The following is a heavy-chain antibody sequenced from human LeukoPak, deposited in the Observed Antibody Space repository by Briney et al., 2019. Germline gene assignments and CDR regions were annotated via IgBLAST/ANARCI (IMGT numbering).Heavy chain of an antibody. D-gene: IGHD4-11*01. CDR1: GFTFDDYA. CDR3: AKYSNYLDAFDI. V-gene: IGHV3-9*01. Sequence: GGSLRLSCAAPGFTFDDYAMHWVRQAPGKGLEWVSGISWNSGSIGYADSVKGRFTISRDNAKNSLYLQMNSLRAEDTALYYCAKYSNYLDAFDIWGQGTMVTVSS. CDR2: ISWNSGSI. J-gene: IGHJ3*02.